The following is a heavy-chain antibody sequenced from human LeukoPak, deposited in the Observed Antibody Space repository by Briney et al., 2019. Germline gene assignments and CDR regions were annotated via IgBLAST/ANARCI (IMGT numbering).Heavy chain of an antibody. J-gene: IGHJ6*03. CDR2: IKQDGSEK. D-gene: IGHD6-19*01. CDR1: GFTFSSYW. CDR3: AREGGRVAGTLYYYYYYMDV. Sequence: PGGSLRLSCAASGFTFSSYWMSWVRQAPGKGLEWVANIKQDGSEKYYVDSVKGRFTISRDNAKNSLYLQMNSLRAEDTAVYYCAREGGRVAGTLYYYYYYMDVWGKGTTVTVSS. V-gene: IGHV3-7*01.